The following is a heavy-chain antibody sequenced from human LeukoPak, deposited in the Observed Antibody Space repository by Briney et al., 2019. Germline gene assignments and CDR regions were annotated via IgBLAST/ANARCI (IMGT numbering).Heavy chain of an antibody. V-gene: IGHV3-23*01. CDR3: AKDRTPYGDYEGY. D-gene: IGHD4-17*01. Sequence: GGSLRLSCAASGFTFSSYAMSWVRQAPGKGLEWVSAISGSGGSTYYADSVRGRFTNSRDNSKNTLYLQMNSLRAEDTAVYYCAKDRTPYGDYEGYWGQGTLVTVSS. J-gene: IGHJ4*02. CDR1: GFTFSSYA. CDR2: ISGSGGST.